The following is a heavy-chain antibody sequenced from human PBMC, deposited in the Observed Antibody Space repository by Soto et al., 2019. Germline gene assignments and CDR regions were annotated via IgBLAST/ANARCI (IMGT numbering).Heavy chain of an antibody. CDR3: ARDSGGYYFDY. CDR1: GGSISSSSYY. CDR2: IYYSGST. D-gene: IGHD2-15*01. J-gene: IGHJ4*02. V-gene: IGHV4-61*01. Sequence: PSETLSLTCTVSGGSISSSSYYWGWIRQPPGKGLEWIGYIYYSGSTNYNPSLKSRVTISVDTSKNQFSLKLSSVTAADTAVYYCARDSGGYYFDYWGQGTLVTVSS.